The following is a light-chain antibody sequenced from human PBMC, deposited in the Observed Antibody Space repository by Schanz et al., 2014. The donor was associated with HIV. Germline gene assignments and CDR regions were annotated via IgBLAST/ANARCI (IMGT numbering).Light chain of an antibody. CDR3: QQRSNWPPIT. Sequence: EIVLTQSPGTLSLSPGERATLSCRASQSVLSDYLAWYQQKPGQAPRLLIYDASNRATGIPARFSGSGSGTDFTLTISSLEPEDFAVYYCQQRSNWPPITFGQGTRLEIK. CDR1: QSVLSDY. V-gene: IGKV3-11*01. J-gene: IGKJ5*01. CDR2: DAS.